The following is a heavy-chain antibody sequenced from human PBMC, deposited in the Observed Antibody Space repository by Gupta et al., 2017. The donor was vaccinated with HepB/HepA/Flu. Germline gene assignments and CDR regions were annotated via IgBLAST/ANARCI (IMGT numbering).Heavy chain of an antibody. D-gene: IGHD2-15*01. V-gene: IGHV4-34*01. CDR3: ARVLIHRNHIVVGFDP. CDR2: INHSGST. Sequence: QVQLQQWGAGLLKPSETLSLTCAVYGGSFSGYYWSWIRQPPGKGLEWIGEINHSGSTNYNPSLKRRVTISVDTSKNQCSLKLSSVTAAETAVYYCARVLIHRNHIVVGFDPWGQGTLVTVSS. J-gene: IGHJ5*02. CDR1: GGSFSGYY.